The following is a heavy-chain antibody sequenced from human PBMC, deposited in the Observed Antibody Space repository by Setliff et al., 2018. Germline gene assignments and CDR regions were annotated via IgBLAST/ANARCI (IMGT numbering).Heavy chain of an antibody. CDR1: GYTFNNYA. CDR3: ARVGTSSLLDY. Sequence: ASVKVSCKASGYTFNNYAINWVRQAPGQGLEWMGWINTDTGNPTSAQGFTGRFVFSLDTSVSTAYLQISSLKAEDTALYYCARVGTSSLLDYWGQGTLVTVSS. D-gene: IGHD6-13*01. J-gene: IGHJ4*02. CDR2: INTDTGNP. V-gene: IGHV7-4-1*02.